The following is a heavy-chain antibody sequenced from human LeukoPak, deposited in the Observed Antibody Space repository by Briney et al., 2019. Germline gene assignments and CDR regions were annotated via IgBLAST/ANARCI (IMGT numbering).Heavy chain of an antibody. CDR1: GGSFSGYY. D-gene: IGHD3-3*01. CDR3: ARWNQPDYDFWSGYYHYYGMDV. Sequence: SETLSLTCAVYGGSFSGYYWSWIRQPPGKGLEWIGEINHSGSTNYNPSLKSRVTISVDTSKNQFSLKLSSVTAADTAVYYCARWNQPDYDFWSGYYHYYGMDVWGQGTTVTVSS. CDR2: INHSGST. J-gene: IGHJ6*02. V-gene: IGHV4-34*01.